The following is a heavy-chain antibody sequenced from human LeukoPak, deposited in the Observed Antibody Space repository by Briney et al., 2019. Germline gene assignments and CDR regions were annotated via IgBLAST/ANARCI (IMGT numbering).Heavy chain of an antibody. D-gene: IGHD3-16*01. V-gene: IGHV4-59*01. CDR3: AKVASGGHLDI. CDR1: GDSISSYY. Sequence: SETLSLTRTVSGDSISSYYWTWIRQPPGKGLEWIGYIYHTGSSNYNPSLKSRVTMSVDTSKNQFSLKLNSVTAADTAMYYCAKVASGGHLDIWGQGTMVTVSS. J-gene: IGHJ3*02. CDR2: IYHTGSS.